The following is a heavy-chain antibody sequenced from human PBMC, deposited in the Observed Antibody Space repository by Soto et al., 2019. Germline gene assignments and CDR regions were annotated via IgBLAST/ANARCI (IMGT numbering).Heavy chain of an antibody. CDR3: AKDLASPVWFGELYFDY. CDR2: ISGSGGST. V-gene: IGHV3-23*01. J-gene: IGHJ4*02. D-gene: IGHD3-10*01. CDR1: GFTFSSYA. Sequence: PGGSLRLSCAASGFTFSSYAMSWVRQAPGKGLEWVSAISGSGGSTYYAESVKGRFTISRDNSKNTLYLQMNSLRAEDTAVYYCAKDLASPVWFGELYFDYWGQGTLVTVSS.